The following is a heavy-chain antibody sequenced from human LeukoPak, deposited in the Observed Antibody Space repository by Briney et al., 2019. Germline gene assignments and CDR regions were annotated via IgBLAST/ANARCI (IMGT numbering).Heavy chain of an antibody. J-gene: IGHJ5*02. D-gene: IGHD2-2*01. CDR3: ARVNIVVVPAAGWFDP. V-gene: IGHV4-4*07. CDR1: GGSISSYY. Sequence: SETLSLTCTVSGGSISSYYWSWIRQPAGKGLEWIGRIYTSGSTNYNPSLKSRVTMSVETSKNQFSLKLSSVTAADTAVYYCARVNIVVVPAAGWFDPWGQGTLVTVSS. CDR2: IYTSGST.